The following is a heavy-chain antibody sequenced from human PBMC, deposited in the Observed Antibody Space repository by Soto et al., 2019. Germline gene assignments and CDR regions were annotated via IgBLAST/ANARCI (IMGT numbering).Heavy chain of an antibody. J-gene: IGHJ6*02. D-gene: IGHD2-21*02. CDR3: IQSRCGGDCLQSYASYYYYGMDV. CDR1: AFSLSTGGVG. V-gene: IGHV2-5*02. CDR2: IYWDDDK. Sequence: ESGPTLVNPTQTLTLTCTFSAFSLSTGGVGVGWIRQPPGKALEWLALIYWDDDKRYSPSLRSRLTITKDTSKNQVVLTMTNMDPVDTATYYCIQSRCGGDCLQSYASYYYYGMDVWGQGITVTVSS.